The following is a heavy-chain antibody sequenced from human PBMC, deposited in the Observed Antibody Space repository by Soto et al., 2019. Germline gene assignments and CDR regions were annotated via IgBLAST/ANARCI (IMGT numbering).Heavy chain of an antibody. CDR3: ARGSAGSYDDLYTWFHP. V-gene: IGHV4-30-2*01. Sequence: PSETLSLTCDVSGDSITKGGYSWTWIRQPPGKGLEWIGYIFHGGSTYYNPSLKSRVTISIDTSKNQFSLNLSSATVADTAVYYCARGSAGSYDDLYTWFHPWGQGTLVTVSS. CDR2: IFHGGST. CDR1: GDSITKGGYS. J-gene: IGHJ5*02. D-gene: IGHD3-10*01.